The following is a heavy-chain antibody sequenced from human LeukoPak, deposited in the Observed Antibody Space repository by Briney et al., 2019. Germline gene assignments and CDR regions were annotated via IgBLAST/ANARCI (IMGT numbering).Heavy chain of an antibody. Sequence: PSETLSLTCTVSGGSISSGDYYWSWIRQPPGKGLEWIGYIYYSGSTYYNPSLKSRVTISVVTSKNQFSLKLSSVTAADTAVYYCAREYPGGYCSSTSCKKGYNWFDPWGQGTLVTVSS. V-gene: IGHV4-30-4*01. J-gene: IGHJ5*02. CDR2: IYYSGST. CDR1: GGSISSGDYY. D-gene: IGHD2-2*01. CDR3: AREYPGGYCSSTSCKKGYNWFDP.